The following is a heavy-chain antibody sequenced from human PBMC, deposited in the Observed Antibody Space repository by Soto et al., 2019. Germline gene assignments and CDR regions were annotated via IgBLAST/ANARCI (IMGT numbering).Heavy chain of an antibody. D-gene: IGHD5-18*01. Sequence: QVQLVESGGGVVQPGRSLRLSCAASGFTFSSYAMHWVRQAPGKGLEWVAVISYDGSNKYYADSVKGRFTISRDNSKNTLYLQMNSLRAEDTAVYYCARDPSTWIQLWQIPLYYFDYWGQGTLVTVSS. V-gene: IGHV3-30-3*01. CDR1: GFTFSSYA. CDR2: ISYDGSNK. CDR3: ARDPSTWIQLWQIPLYYFDY. J-gene: IGHJ4*02.